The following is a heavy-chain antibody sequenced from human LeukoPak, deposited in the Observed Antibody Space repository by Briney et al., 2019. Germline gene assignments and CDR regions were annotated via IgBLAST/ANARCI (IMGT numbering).Heavy chain of an antibody. V-gene: IGHV1-69*05. CDR2: IIPIFGTA. CDR1: GGTFSSYA. D-gene: IGHD3-3*01. J-gene: IGHJ3*02. Sequence: ASVKVSCXASGGTFSSYAISWVRQAPGQGLEWMGGIIPIFGTANYAQKFQGRVTITTDESTSTAYMELSSLRSEDTAVYYCARPEYYDDAFDIWGQGTMVTVSS. CDR3: ARPEYYDDAFDI.